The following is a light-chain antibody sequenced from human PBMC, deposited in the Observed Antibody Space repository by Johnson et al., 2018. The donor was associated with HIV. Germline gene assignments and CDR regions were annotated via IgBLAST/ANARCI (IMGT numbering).Light chain of an antibody. Sequence: QSILTQPPSVSAAPGQKVTISCSGSNSNIGDNYVSWYQQVPGTAPKLLIYDNTKRPSGIPDRFSASKSGTSATLGITGLQTGDEADYYCGTWDSSLSAYVFGTGTKVTVL. CDR3: GTWDSSLSAYV. CDR2: DNT. J-gene: IGLJ1*01. CDR1: NSNIGDNY. V-gene: IGLV1-51*01.